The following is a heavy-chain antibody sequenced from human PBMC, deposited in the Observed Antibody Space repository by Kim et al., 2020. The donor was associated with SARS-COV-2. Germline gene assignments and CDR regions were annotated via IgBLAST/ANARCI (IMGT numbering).Heavy chain of an antibody. D-gene: IGHD1-26*01. V-gene: IGHV3-48*01. CDR3: ARDQGGTSIVGAFDY. CDR1: GFTFSSYR. Sequence: GGSLRPSCAASGFTFSSYRMNWVRQAPGKGLEWVSYISSSSSTIKYADSVKGRFTISRDNAKNSLYLQTNSLRPEDTAVYYCARDQGGTSIVGAFDYWGQGTLVTVSS. CDR2: ISSSSSTI. J-gene: IGHJ4*02.